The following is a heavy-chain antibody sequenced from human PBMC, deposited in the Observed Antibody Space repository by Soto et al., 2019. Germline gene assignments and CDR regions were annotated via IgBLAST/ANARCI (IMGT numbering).Heavy chain of an antibody. D-gene: IGHD6-13*01. V-gene: IGHV1-8*01. J-gene: IGHJ3*02. CDR3: ARGRAEAAGTGYAFDI. CDR2: MNPNSGNT. CDR1: GYTFTSYD. Sequence: ASVKVSCKASGYTFTSYDINWVRQATGQGLEWMGWMNPNSGNTGYAQKFQGRVTMTRNTSISTAYMELSSLRSEDTAVYYCARGRAEAAGTGYAFDIWGQGTMVTVSS.